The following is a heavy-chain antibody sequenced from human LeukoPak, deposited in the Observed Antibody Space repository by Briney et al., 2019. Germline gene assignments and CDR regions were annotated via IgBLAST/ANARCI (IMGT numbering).Heavy chain of an antibody. CDR1: GGTFSSYA. J-gene: IGHJ3*02. Sequence: SVKVSCKASGGTFSSYAINWVRQAPGQGLEWMGGIIPIFGTANYAQKFQGRVTITADESTSTAYMELSSLRSEDTAVYYCARADTAMPLREGAFDIWGQGTMVTVSS. D-gene: IGHD5-18*01. CDR2: IIPIFGTA. V-gene: IGHV1-69*13. CDR3: ARADTAMPLREGAFDI.